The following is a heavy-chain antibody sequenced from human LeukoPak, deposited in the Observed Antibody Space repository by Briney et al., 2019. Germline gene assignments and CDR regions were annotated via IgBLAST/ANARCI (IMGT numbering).Heavy chain of an antibody. D-gene: IGHD2-21*01. Sequence: PGGSLRLSCAASGFTFSSYWMHWVRQAPGKGLVWVSRINTDGRSTSYGDSVKGRFTISRDNAKNTLYMQMNSLRAEDPAVYYCVRDVWGDRDSYFDYWGQGTLVTVST. CDR1: GFTFSSYW. J-gene: IGHJ4*02. CDR2: INTDGRST. CDR3: VRDVWGDRDSYFDY. V-gene: IGHV3-74*01.